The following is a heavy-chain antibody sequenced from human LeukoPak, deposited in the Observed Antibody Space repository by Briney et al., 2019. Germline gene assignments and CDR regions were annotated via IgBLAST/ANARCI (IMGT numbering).Heavy chain of an antibody. CDR3: ARVLRYFDWSLAAGAFDI. Sequence: ASVKVSCKASGGTFSSYAISWVRQAPGQGLEWMGGIIPIFGTANYAQKFQGRVTITADESTSTAYMELSSLRSEDTAVYYCARVLRYFDWSLAAGAFDIWGQGTMVTVSS. CDR1: GGTFSSYA. D-gene: IGHD3-9*01. CDR2: IIPIFGTA. J-gene: IGHJ3*02. V-gene: IGHV1-69*01.